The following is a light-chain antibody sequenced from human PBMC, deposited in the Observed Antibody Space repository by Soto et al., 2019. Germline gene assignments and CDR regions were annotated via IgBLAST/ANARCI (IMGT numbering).Light chain of an antibody. V-gene: IGKV1-5*01. CDR1: EGISSW. J-gene: IGKJ1*01. CDR2: DVF. CDR3: QRYNTHPWT. Sequence: DIPMTQSPSTLSASIGDRVVITCRASEGISSWLAWYQQKPGKAPKLLIYDVFSLESGVPSRFRGSGSRTEFTLTISSLQPDDFATYYCQRYNTHPWTFGQGTKVEIK.